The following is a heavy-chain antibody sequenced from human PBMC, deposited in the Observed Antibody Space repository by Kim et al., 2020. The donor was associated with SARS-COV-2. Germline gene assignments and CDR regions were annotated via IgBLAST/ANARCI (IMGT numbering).Heavy chain of an antibody. CDR3: AKENSLYSGDYYYYYGMDV. V-gene: IGHV3-23*03. Sequence: GGSLRLSCAASGFTFSSYAMSWVRQAPGKGLEWVSVIYGGGSSTYYADSVQGLCTNSRDNSKNTLYLQMHSLRAEDTAAYYCAKENSLYSGDYYYYYGMDVWGQGTPVTVSS. CDR1: GFTFSSYA. D-gene: IGHD5-12*01. CDR2: IYGGGSST. J-gene: IGHJ6*02.